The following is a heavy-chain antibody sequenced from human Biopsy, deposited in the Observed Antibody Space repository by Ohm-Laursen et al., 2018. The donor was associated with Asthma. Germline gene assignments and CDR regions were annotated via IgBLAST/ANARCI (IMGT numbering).Heavy chain of an antibody. Sequence: SVKVSCNISGYSLTDLSMHWVRQALGQGLEWMGGHDHEEGGTVNARRFQGRVTMTEDTSTDTAYMELSSLSSDDTAVYYCASDFPKDYVRYNFQFWGQGTLVTVSS. CDR3: ASDFPKDYVRYNFQF. CDR1: GYSLTDLS. J-gene: IGHJ4*02. V-gene: IGHV1-24*01. CDR2: HDHEEGGT. D-gene: IGHD4-17*01.